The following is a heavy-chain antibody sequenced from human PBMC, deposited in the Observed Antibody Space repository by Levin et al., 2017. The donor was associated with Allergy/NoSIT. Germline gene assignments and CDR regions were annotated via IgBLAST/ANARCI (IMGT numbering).Heavy chain of an antibody. CDR1: GFTFSSYS. V-gene: IGHV3-21*01. J-gene: IGHJ4*02. CDR2: ISSSSSYI. CDR3: ARDWEITFGGVPPSHDY. D-gene: IGHD3-16*01. Sequence: NPGGSLRLSCAASGFTFSSYSMNWVRQAPGKGLEWVSSISSSSSYIYYADSVKGRFTISRDNAKNSLYLQMNSLRAEDTAVYYCARDWEITFGGVPPSHDYWGQGTLVTVSA.